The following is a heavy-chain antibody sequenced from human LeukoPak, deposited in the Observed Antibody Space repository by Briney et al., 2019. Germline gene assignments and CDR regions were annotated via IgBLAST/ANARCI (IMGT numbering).Heavy chain of an antibody. CDR2: ISGSGGST. CDR1: GLTCSSSA. D-gene: IGHD2/OR15-2a*01. CDR3: AKGPLLWD. V-gene: IGHV3-23*01. J-gene: IGHJ4*02. Sequence: GGSLRLSCAASGLTCSSSAMSWVRQAPGKGLEWVSSISGSGGSTYYADSVKGRFTISRDNSKNTLYLQMNSLRAEDTAVYYCAKGPLLWDWGQGTLVTVSS.